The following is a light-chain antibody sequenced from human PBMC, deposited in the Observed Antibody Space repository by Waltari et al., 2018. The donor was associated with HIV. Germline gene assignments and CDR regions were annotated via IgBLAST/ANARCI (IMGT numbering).Light chain of an antibody. J-gene: IGKJ5*01. V-gene: IGKV1-39*01. Sequence: DIQMTQSTSPLSASVGSRVTISCRASQTIDTSLNWYEQKSGKAPKLLLFGASKLQGGVPPRFSGSGSGTDFTLTVTDLQPEDFGTYYCQQNYTTPRTFGQGTRVEMK. CDR2: GAS. CDR1: QTIDTS. CDR3: QQNYTTPRT.